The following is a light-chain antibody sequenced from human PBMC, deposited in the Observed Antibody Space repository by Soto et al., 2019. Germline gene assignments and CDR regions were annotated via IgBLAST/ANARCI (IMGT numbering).Light chain of an antibody. CDR1: QSVSSNY. V-gene: IGKV3-20*01. J-gene: IGKJ1*01. CDR3: QQYGSSGRP. CDR2: GAS. Sequence: EIVLTQSPGTLSLSPRERATLSCRTSQSVSSNYLAWYQQKPGQAPRLLIYGASSRATGIPDRFSGSGSGTDFTLTISRLEPEDFAVYYCQQYGSSGRPFGQGTKG.